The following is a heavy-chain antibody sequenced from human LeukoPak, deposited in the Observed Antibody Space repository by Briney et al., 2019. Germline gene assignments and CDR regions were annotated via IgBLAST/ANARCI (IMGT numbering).Heavy chain of an antibody. D-gene: IGHD2-2*01. Sequence: GGSLRLSCAASGFTFSSYAMHWVRQAPGKGLEWVSAISGSGGSTYYADSVKGRFTISRDNSKNTLYLQMNSLRAEDTAVYYCAKESSDCSSTSCYDRSEYFQHWGQGTLVTVSS. J-gene: IGHJ1*01. CDR1: GFTFSSYA. V-gene: IGHV3-23*01. CDR2: ISGSGGST. CDR3: AKESSDCSSTSCYDRSEYFQH.